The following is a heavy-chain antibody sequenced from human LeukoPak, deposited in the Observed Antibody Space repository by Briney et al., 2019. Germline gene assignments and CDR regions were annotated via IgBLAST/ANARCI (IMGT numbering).Heavy chain of an antibody. D-gene: IGHD6-13*01. CDR3: AKSPRSAADNWFDP. Sequence: GGSLRLSCAASGFTFTNYAMSWVRQAPGKGLEWASAIVGSGGATFYADSVKGRFTISRDNSKNTLYLQMNSLTVEDTAVYYCAKSPRSAADNWFDPWGQGTLVTVSS. CDR1: GFTFTNYA. CDR2: IVGSGGAT. J-gene: IGHJ5*02. V-gene: IGHV3-23*01.